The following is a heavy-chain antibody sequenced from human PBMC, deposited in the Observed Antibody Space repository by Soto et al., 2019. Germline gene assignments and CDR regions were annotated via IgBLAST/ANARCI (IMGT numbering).Heavy chain of an antibody. CDR2: ISSDGSKT. V-gene: IGHV3-30-3*01. D-gene: IGHD2-8*01. J-gene: IGHJ4*02. CDR3: ARDPLPLTYEAYYIAY. Sequence: QVQLVESGGGVVQPGGSLRLSCAASGFTFSTYSMPWVRQAPGKGLEWVAVISSDGSKTYYADSVKGRFTISRHNSKNTLYLQMNSLRPDDTAVYYCARDPLPLTYEAYYIAYWGQGALVAVSS. CDR1: GFTFSTYS.